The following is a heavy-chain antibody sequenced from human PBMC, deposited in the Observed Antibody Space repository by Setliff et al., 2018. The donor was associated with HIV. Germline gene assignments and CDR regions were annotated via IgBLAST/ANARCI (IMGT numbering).Heavy chain of an antibody. J-gene: IGHJ3*02. CDR2: IYTSGST. D-gene: IGHD5-12*01. V-gene: IGHV4-59*11. CDR3: ARDKEMALDAFDI. Sequence: SETLSLTCTVSGGSISSHYWSWIRQPPGKGLEWIGHIYTSGSTNYNPSLKSRVTMSVGTSKNQFSLKLSSVTAADTAVYYCARDKEMALDAFDIWGQGTMVTVS. CDR1: GGSISSHY.